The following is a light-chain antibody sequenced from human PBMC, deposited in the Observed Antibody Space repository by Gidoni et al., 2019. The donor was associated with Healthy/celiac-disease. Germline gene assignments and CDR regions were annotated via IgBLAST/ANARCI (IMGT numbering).Light chain of an antibody. J-gene: IGLJ2*01. Sequence: QPVLTQQPSASASLGASVTLTCTLSSGYSNYKVDWYQQSPGKGPRFVMRVGTGGIVGSQGDGIPDRFPVLGSGLHRYLTIKNIQEEDESDYHCGADHGSGSNFVVVFGGGTKLTVL. CDR2: VGTGGIVG. CDR1: SGYSNYK. V-gene: IGLV9-49*01. CDR3: GADHGSGSNFVVV.